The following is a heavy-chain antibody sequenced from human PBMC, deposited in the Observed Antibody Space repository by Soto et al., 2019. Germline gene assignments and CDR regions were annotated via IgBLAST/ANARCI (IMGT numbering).Heavy chain of an antibody. D-gene: IGHD5-12*01. CDR2: ISSSSSTI. V-gene: IGHV3-48*02. Sequence: EVQLVESGGGLVQPGGSLRLACAASGSTFSSYSMNWVRQAPGKGLEWVSYISSSSSTIYYADSVKGRFTISRDNAKNSLYLQMNSLRDEDTAVYYCARDIVATIIGEGNYWGQGTLVTVSS. J-gene: IGHJ4*02. CDR1: GSTFSSYS. CDR3: ARDIVATIIGEGNY.